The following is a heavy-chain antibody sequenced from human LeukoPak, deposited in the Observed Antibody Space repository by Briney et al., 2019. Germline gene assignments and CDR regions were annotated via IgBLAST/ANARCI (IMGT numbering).Heavy chain of an antibody. CDR1: GDSISSYY. J-gene: IGHJ4*02. D-gene: IGHD6-6*01. CDR2: IYTSGGT. CDR3: ARLTRLSTSPDRYYLDY. V-gene: IGHV4-4*09. Sequence: SETLSPTCTVSGDSISSYYWSWIRQPPGKGLEWIGYIYTSGGTNYIPSLKGRVTISIDTSKNQFSLKLSSVTAADSAVNYCARLTRLSTSPDRYYLDYWGQGTLVTVSS.